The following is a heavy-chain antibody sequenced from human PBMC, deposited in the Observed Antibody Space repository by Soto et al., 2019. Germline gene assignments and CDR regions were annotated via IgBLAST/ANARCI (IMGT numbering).Heavy chain of an antibody. CDR2: VRTKANNYAT. J-gene: IGHJ6*02. CDR3: TSLYYYDGGP. D-gene: IGHD3-22*01. CDR1: EFTFSSST. V-gene: IGHV3-73*01. Sequence: GGSLRLSCAASEFTFSSSTMHWVRQASGKGLEWVGRVRTKANNYATTYAASVKGRFTISRNDSKNTAYLQMNSLKTEDTAVYYCTSLYYYDGGPWGQGTTVTVSS.